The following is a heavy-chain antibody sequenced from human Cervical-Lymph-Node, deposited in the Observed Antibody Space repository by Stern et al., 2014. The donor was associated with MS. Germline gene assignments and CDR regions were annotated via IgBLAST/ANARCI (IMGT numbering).Heavy chain of an antibody. Sequence: QVQLQESGPGLVKPSETLSLTCTVSGGSISSSSYYWGWIRQPPGKGLEWIGSIYYSGSTYYNPSLKSRVTISVDTSKNQFSLKLSSVTAADTAVYYCARHPNVYRSGWYGSVYYFDYWGQGTLVTVSS. CDR2: IYYSGST. CDR3: ARHPNVYRSGWYGSVYYFDY. J-gene: IGHJ4*02. CDR1: GGSISSSSYY. D-gene: IGHD6-19*01. V-gene: IGHV4-39*01.